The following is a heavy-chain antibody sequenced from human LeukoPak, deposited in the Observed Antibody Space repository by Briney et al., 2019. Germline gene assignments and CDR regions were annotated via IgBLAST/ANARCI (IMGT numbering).Heavy chain of an antibody. CDR3: ARVRMVRGVVGDY. D-gene: IGHD3-10*01. CDR2: IYYTGST. CDR1: SGSISNYY. V-gene: IGHV4-59*08. J-gene: IGHJ4*02. Sequence: DPSETLSLTCTVSSGSISNYYWSWIRQPPEKGLEWIGYIYYTGSTNYDPSLKSRLTMSLDTSKNQFSLNLSSVTAADTAVYYCARVRMVRGVVGDYWGQGTLVTVSS.